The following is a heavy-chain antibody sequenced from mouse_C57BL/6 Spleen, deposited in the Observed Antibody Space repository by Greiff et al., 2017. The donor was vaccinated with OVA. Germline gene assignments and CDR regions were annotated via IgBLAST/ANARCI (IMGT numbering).Heavy chain of an antibody. CDR2: ISSGSSTI. J-gene: IGHJ1*03. CDR3: ARNYYSNYEYFDV. Sequence: EVHLVESGGGLVKPGGSLKLSCAASGFTFSDYGMHWVRQAPEKGLEWVAYISSGSSTIYYADTVKGRFTISRDNAKNTLFLQMTSLRSEDTAMYYCARNYYSNYEYFDVWGTGTTVTVSS. D-gene: IGHD2-5*01. V-gene: IGHV5-17*01. CDR1: GFTFSDYG.